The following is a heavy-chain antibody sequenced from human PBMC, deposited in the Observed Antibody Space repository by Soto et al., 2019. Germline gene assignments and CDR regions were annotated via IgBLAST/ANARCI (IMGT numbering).Heavy chain of an antibody. J-gene: IGHJ5*02. CDR2: INHSGST. CDR3: ARGLWFGDRLLRANWFDP. D-gene: IGHD3-10*01. Sequence: QVQLQQWGAGLLKPSETLSLTCAVYGGSFSGYYWSWIRQPPGKGLEWIGEINHSGSTNYNPSLKSRVTISVDTSKNQFSLKLSSVTAADTAVYYCARGLWFGDRLLRANWFDPWGQGTLVTVSS. V-gene: IGHV4-34*01. CDR1: GGSFSGYY.